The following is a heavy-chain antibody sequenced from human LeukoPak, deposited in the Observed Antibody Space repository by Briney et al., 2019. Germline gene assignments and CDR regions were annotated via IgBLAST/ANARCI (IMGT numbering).Heavy chain of an antibody. Sequence: GGSLRLSCAASGFIFKSHAMSWVRQAPGKGLEWVSATSGSGGSRFYADSVKGRFTISRDNSKNTLYLQMNSLRAEDTAVYYCARDRGSGSYYFDYWGQGTLVTVSS. CDR1: GFIFKSHA. V-gene: IGHV3-23*01. CDR2: TSGSGGSR. J-gene: IGHJ4*02. CDR3: ARDRGSGSYYFDY. D-gene: IGHD3-3*01.